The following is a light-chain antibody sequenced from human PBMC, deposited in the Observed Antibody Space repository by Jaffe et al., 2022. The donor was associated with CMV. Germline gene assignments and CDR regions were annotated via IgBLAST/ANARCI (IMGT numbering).Light chain of an antibody. Sequence: EIVLTQSPGTLSLSAGERATLSCRASQTVSNNYLAWYQQKPGQAPRLLIFRASTRATGIPDRFSGSGSGTDFTLTITRLEPEDFAVYHCQQYGASPLTFGQGTRLEIK. V-gene: IGKV3-20*01. CDR3: QQYGASPLT. CDR1: QTVSNNY. CDR2: RAS. J-gene: IGKJ5*01.